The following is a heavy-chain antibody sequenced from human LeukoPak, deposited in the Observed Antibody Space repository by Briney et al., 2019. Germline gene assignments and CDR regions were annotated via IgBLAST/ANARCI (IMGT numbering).Heavy chain of an antibody. D-gene: IGHD3-10*01. Sequence: SETLSLTCTVSGGSISSYYWSWIRQPPGKGLEWIGYIYYSGSTNYNPSLKSRVTISVDTSKNQFSLRLSSVTAADTAVYFCAGSGSGSYYSPWYFDLWGRGTLVIVSS. CDR1: GGSISSYY. CDR3: AGSGSGSYYSPWYFDL. CDR2: IYYSGST. V-gene: IGHV4-59*01. J-gene: IGHJ2*01.